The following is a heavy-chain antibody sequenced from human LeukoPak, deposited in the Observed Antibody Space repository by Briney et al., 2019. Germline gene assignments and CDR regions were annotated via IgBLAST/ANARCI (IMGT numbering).Heavy chain of an antibody. CDR1: GYTFTSYY. V-gene: IGHV1-46*01. CDR3: ARVRRYYGSGKGYYFDY. CDR2: INPSGGST. Sequence: ASVKVSCKASGYTFTSYYMHWVRQAPGQGLEWMGIINPSGGSTSYAQKFQGRVTMTRDTSTSTVYMELSSLRSEDTAVYYCARVRRYYGSGKGYYFDYWGQGTLVTVSS. J-gene: IGHJ4*02. D-gene: IGHD3-10*01.